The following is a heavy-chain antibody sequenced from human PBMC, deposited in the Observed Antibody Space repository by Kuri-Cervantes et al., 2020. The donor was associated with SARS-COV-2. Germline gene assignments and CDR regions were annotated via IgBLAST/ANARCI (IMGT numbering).Heavy chain of an antibody. Sequence: SETLSLTCTVSGGSISSYYWSWIRQPPGKGLEWIGYTYYSGSTNYNPSLKSRVTISVDTSKNQFSLKLSSVTAADTAVYYCARESSSSWYWFDPWGQGTLVTVSS. CDR1: GGSISSYY. D-gene: IGHD6-13*01. V-gene: IGHV4-59*12. J-gene: IGHJ5*02. CDR3: ARESSSSWYWFDP. CDR2: TYYSGST.